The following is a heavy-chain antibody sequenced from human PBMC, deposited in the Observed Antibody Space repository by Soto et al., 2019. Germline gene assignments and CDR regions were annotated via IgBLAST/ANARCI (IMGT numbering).Heavy chain of an antibody. V-gene: IGHV3-13*01. CDR1: GFTFSSYD. CDR3: AKARCYTTDCYVPDS. D-gene: IGHD3-16*02. CDR2: IGTAGDT. J-gene: IGHJ5*01. Sequence: GGSLRLSCAASGFTFSSYDMHWVRQATGKGLEWVSAIGTAGDTYYPGSVKGRFTISRENAKNSLYLQMNSLRAEDTAVYYCAKARCYTTDCYVPDSWGQGTLVTVSS.